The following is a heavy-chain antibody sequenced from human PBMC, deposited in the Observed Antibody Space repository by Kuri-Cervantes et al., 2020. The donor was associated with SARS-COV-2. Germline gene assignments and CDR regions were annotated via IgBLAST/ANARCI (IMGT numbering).Heavy chain of an antibody. CDR2: IVPVFGTG. V-gene: IGHV1-69*05. D-gene: IGHD1-26*01. CDR1: GVTLNNYV. Sequence: SVKVSCKASGVTLNNYVIHWVRQAPGQGLEWMGGIVPVFGTGNYARQFQGRVSFITGELTTTVYMELSGLRSNDTAVYYCAICQLGDTYFGYWGQGTLVTVSS. J-gene: IGHJ4*02. CDR3: AICQLGDTYFGY.